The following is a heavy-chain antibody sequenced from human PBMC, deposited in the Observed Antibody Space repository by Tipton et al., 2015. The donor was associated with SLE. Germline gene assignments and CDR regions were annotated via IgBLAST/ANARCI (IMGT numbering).Heavy chain of an antibody. V-gene: IGHV4-61*02. CDR1: GGSISSVRYY. D-gene: IGHD3-22*01. CDR2: KYASGKT. CDR3: AGGSFDSSGYFHFDY. J-gene: IGHJ4*02. Sequence: LRLSCTVSGGSISSVRYYWSWIRQPAGKELERIGRKYASGKTNYNPSLESRLTISGDTAKNQFSLKLSSVTAADTAVYYCAGGSFDSSGYFHFDYWGQGTLNNVSS.